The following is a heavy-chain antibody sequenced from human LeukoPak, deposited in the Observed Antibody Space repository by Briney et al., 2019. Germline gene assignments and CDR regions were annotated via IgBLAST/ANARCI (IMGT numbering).Heavy chain of an antibody. CDR3: ARYSSPYYYYYYMDV. J-gene: IGHJ6*03. D-gene: IGHD2-15*01. CDR2: IYPGDSDT. V-gene: IGHV5-51*01. CDR1: GYSFTSYW. Sequence: GESLKISCKGSGYSFTSYWIGWVRQMPGKGLEWRGIIYPGDSDTRYSPSFQGQVTISADKSISTAYLQWSSLKASDTAVYYCARYSSPYYYYYYMDVWGKGTTVTVSS.